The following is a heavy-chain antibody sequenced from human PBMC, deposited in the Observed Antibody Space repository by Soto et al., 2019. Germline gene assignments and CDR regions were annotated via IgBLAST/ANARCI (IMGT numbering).Heavy chain of an antibody. V-gene: IGHV3-23*01. CDR3: AKTPYDFWSPGQFFFDH. CDR1: GFTFSSHA. Sequence: GGSLRLSCAVSGFTFSSHAMSWVRQAPRMGLECVSGISGSGGTTFYADSVKGRFTISRDNSKKTLYLQMDSLRAEDTAVYYCAKTPYDFWSPGQFFFDHWGQGALVTVSS. J-gene: IGHJ4*02. CDR2: ISGSGGTT. D-gene: IGHD3-3*01.